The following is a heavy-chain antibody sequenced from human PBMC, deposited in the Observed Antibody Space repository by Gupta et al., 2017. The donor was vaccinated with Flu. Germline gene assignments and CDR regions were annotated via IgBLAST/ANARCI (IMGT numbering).Heavy chain of an antibody. J-gene: IGHJ4*02. CDR3: ATVTSGC. D-gene: IGHD4-17*01. V-gene: IGHV3-74*03. CDR2: INPDGSST. CDR1: GFTFSSSY. Sequence: EMQLVESGGGLVQPGWSLRLSCAASGFTFSSSYLQWVRQAPGKGLVWVERINPDGSSTTYAESVKGRFTISRDNAKNTLYLQMNSRGDDDKDVYYCATVTSGCWGQGTLVTVS.